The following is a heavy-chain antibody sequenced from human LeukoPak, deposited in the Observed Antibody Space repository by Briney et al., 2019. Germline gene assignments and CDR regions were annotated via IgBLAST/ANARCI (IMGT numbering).Heavy chain of an antibody. CDR3: ARGTTHTYYYGSGSYYNA. CDR2: INHSGST. Sequence: SETLSLTCAVYGGSFSGYYWSWIRQPPEKGLEWIGEINHSGSTNYNPSLKSRVTISVDTSKNQFSLKLSSVTAADTAVYYCARGTTHTYYYGSGSYYNAWGQGTLVTVSS. V-gene: IGHV4-34*01. J-gene: IGHJ5*02. CDR1: GGSFSGYY. D-gene: IGHD3-10*01.